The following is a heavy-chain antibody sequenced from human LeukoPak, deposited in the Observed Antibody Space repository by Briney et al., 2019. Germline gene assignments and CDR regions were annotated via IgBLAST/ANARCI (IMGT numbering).Heavy chain of an antibody. V-gene: IGHV3-30-3*01. J-gene: IGHJ4*02. CDR2: ISYDGNNK. D-gene: IGHD4-17*01. CDR1: GFTFSRSA. CDR3: ARGVDHGDYPAYYFDS. Sequence: PGGSLRLSCAASGFTFSRSAMHWVRQAPGKGLEWVAVISYDGNNKYYADSVKGRFTISRDNSKNTLYLQMNSLRVEDTAVHYCARGVDHGDYPAYYFDSWGQGTLVTVSS.